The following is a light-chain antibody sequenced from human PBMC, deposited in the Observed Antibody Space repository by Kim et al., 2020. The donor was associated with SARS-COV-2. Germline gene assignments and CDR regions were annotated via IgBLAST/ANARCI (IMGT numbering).Light chain of an antibody. Sequence: SPGERATLSCRASQSVNSGYLAWYQQKPGQSPRLLIYDTSSRATGIPDRFSGSGSGTDFTLTISRLEPEDFALYYCQQYGSSPRTFGQWTKVDIK. CDR3: QQYGSSPRT. CDR2: DTS. V-gene: IGKV3-20*01. CDR1: QSVNSGY. J-gene: IGKJ1*01.